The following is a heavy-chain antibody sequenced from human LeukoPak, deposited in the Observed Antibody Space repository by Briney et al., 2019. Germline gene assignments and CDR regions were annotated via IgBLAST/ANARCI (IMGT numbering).Heavy chain of an antibody. CDR2: INGEGTGA. Sequence: GESLRLSCAASGFTFGDHVMYWVRQAPGRGLEWVSLINGEGTGAKYADSVRGRVTISRDNSKNSLYLQMNSLRTEDTALYYCANGQRSGTYYNAFDYLGQGTLVTDSS. D-gene: IGHD3-10*01. V-gene: IGHV3-43*02. CDR3: ANGQRSGTYYNAFDY. J-gene: IGHJ4*02. CDR1: GFTFGDHV.